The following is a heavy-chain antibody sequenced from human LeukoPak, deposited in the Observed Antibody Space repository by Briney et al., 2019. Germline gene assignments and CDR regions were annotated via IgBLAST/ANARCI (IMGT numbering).Heavy chain of an antibody. Sequence: PGGSLRLSCAASGFTFSSYAMSWVRQAPGKGLEWVANIKQDGSEKYYVDSVKGRFTISRDNAKNSLYLQTNSLRAEDTAVCYCARDQRSYYGPPLDYWGQGTLVTVSS. CDR2: IKQDGSEK. V-gene: IGHV3-7*01. CDR3: ARDQRSYYGPPLDY. D-gene: IGHD1-26*01. CDR1: GFTFSSYA. J-gene: IGHJ4*02.